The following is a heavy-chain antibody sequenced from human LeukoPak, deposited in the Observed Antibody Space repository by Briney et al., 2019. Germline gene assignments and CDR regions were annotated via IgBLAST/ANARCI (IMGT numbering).Heavy chain of an antibody. CDR1: GFTFSSYA. J-gene: IGHJ4*02. CDR3: ARLDITGRYTYDDY. CDR2: ISGSGGTT. D-gene: IGHD3-16*01. Sequence: GSLRLSCAASGFTFSSYALSWVRHAPGKGLEWVSAISGSGGTTYYADSVKGRFTISRDNSKNTLYLQISSLRAEDTAVYYCARLDITGRYTYDDYWGQGTLVTVSS. V-gene: IGHV3-23*01.